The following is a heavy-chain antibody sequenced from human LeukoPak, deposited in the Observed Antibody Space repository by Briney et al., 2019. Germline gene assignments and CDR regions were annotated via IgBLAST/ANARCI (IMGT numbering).Heavy chain of an antibody. CDR2: ISGSGGST. V-gene: IGHV3-23*01. Sequence: GGSLRLSCAASGFTFSSYAMSWLRQAPGKGLELVSAISGSGGSTYYADSVKGRFTISRDNSKNTLYLQMNSLRAEDTAVYYCAKGPWGIAGFDPWGQGTLVTVSS. CDR3: AKGPWGIAGFDP. J-gene: IGHJ5*02. D-gene: IGHD3-16*01. CDR1: GFTFSSYA.